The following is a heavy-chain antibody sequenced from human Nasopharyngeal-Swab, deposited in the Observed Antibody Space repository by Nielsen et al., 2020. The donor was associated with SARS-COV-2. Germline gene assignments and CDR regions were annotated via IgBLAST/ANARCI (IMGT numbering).Heavy chain of an antibody. J-gene: IGHJ4*02. D-gene: IGHD3-3*01. CDR2: IYYSGST. CDR3: ARILTIFGVVASYYFDY. Sequence: SETLSLTCTVSGGSISSYYWSWIRQPPGKGLEWIGYIYYSGSTNSNPSLKSRVTISVDTSKHQFSLKLSSVTAADTAVYYCARILTIFGVVASYYFDYWGQGTLVTVSS. V-gene: IGHV4-59*01. CDR1: GGSISSYY.